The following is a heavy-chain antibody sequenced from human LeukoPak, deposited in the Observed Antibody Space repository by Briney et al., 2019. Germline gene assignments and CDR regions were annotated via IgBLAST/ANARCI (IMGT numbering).Heavy chain of an antibody. V-gene: IGHV4-4*09. D-gene: IGHD4-11*01. Sequence: PLETLSLTCTVSGGSISSYYWSWIRQPPGKGLEWIGYIYTSGSTNYNPSLKSRVTISVDTSKNQFSLKLSSVTAADTAVYYCARFGHPVTTYSYYYYYYMDVWGKGTTVTVSS. CDR2: IYTSGST. J-gene: IGHJ6*03. CDR1: GGSISSYY. CDR3: ARFGHPVTTYSYYYYYYMDV.